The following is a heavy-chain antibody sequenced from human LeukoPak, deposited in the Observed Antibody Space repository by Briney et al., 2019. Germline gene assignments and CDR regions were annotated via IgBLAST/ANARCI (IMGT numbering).Heavy chain of an antibody. Sequence: GGSLRLSCAASGFTFSSYWMHWVRLAPGKGLEWVSRSNSDGSSTSYADSVKGRFTISRDNAKNTLYLQMNSLRAEDTAVYYCARASRVSGYSSGWPIPFDYWGQGTLVTVSS. CDR2: SNSDGSST. D-gene: IGHD6-19*01. CDR3: ARASRVSGYSSGWPIPFDY. J-gene: IGHJ4*02. CDR1: GFTFSSYW. V-gene: IGHV3-74*01.